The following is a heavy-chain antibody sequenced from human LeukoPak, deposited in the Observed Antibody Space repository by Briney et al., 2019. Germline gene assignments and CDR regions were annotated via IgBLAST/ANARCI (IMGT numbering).Heavy chain of an antibody. D-gene: IGHD1-26*01. J-gene: IGHJ4*02. Sequence: APVKVSCKASGYTFTGYYMHWVRQAPGQGLEWMGWISAYNGNTNYAQKLQGRVTMTTDTSTSTAYMELSSLRSEDTAVYYCAREDQYSGSRTYDYWGQGTLVTVSP. CDR1: GYTFTGYY. CDR3: AREDQYSGSRTYDY. V-gene: IGHV1-18*04. CDR2: ISAYNGNT.